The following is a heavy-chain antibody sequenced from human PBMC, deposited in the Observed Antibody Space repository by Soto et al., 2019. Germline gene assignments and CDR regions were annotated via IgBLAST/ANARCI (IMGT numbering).Heavy chain of an antibody. CDR3: ARGVYCSGGSCYSWVDY. V-gene: IGHV4-34*01. D-gene: IGHD2-15*01. CDR2: INHSGST. J-gene: IGHJ4*02. CDR1: GGSFSGYY. Sequence: QVQLQQWGAGLLKPSETLSLTCAVSGGSFSGYYWRWIRQPPGKGLEWIGKINHSGSTNYNPSLKSRVTISVDQSKNQFSLKLSSVTAADTAVYYCARGVYCSGGSCYSWVDYWGQGTLVTVSS.